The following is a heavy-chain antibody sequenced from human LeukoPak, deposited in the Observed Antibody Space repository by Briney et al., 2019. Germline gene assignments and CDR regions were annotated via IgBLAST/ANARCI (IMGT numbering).Heavy chain of an antibody. V-gene: IGHV1-8*01. CDR1: GYTFTSYD. CDR3: ARHWLTRAFDI. J-gene: IGHJ3*02. Sequence: ASVKVSCKASGYTFTSYDINWVRQATGQGLEWMGWMNPNSGNTGHAQKFQGRVTMTRNTSISTAYMELSSLRSEDTAVYYCARHWLTRAFDIWGQGTMVTVSS. D-gene: IGHD6-19*01. CDR2: MNPNSGNT.